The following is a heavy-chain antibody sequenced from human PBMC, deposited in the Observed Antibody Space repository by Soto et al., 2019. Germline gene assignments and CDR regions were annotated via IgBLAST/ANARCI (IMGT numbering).Heavy chain of an antibody. D-gene: IGHD1-7*01. Sequence: GGSLRLSCAVSGFTFIFSNHDIDWVRQAPGKGLEWVSTISGGAGATYYADSVKGRFTISRDNSKNMVYLQMNSLRVEDSAVYFCAKGVGTSHQYFDYWGQGTLVTVSS. CDR1: GFTFIFSNHD. V-gene: IGHV3-23*01. CDR2: ISGGAGAT. J-gene: IGHJ4*02. CDR3: AKGVGTSHQYFDY.